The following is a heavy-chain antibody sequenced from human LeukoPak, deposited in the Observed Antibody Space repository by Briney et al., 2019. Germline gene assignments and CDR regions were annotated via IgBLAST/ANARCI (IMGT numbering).Heavy chain of an antibody. V-gene: IGHV4-30-4*01. CDR1: GGSISSGDYY. Sequence: SETLSLTCTVSGGSISSGDYYWSWIRQPPGKGLEGIGYIYYSGSTYYNPSLKSRVTISVDTSKDQFSLKLSSVTAADTAVYYCARVESSKGSGWYYFDYWGQGTLVTVSS. CDR3: ARVESSKGSGWYYFDY. D-gene: IGHD6-19*01. CDR2: IYYSGST. J-gene: IGHJ4*02.